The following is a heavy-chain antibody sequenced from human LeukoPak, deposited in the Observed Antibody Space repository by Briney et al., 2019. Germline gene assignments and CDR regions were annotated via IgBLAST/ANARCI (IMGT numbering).Heavy chain of an antibody. CDR2: IYHSGST. Sequence: SETLSLTCTVSGYSISSGYYWGWIRQPPGKGLEWIGSIYHSGSTYYNPSLKSRVTISVDTSKNQFSLKLSSVTAADTAVYYCARAIVGATTDYSDYWGQGTLVTVSS. V-gene: IGHV4-38-2*02. CDR3: ARAIVGATTDYSDY. CDR1: GYSISSGYY. D-gene: IGHD1-26*01. J-gene: IGHJ4*02.